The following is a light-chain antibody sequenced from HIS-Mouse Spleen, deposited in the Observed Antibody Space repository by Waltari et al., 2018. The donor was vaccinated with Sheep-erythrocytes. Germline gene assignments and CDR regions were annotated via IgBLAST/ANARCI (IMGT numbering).Light chain of an antibody. CDR2: GPS. V-gene: IGKV3-15*01. CDR3: QQYNNWPWT. J-gene: IGKJ1*01. CDR1: QSVSSN. Sequence: EIVMTQSPATLSVSPGERATLSCRASQSVSSNLAWYQQKPGQAPRLLIYGPSTRATGIPARCSGSGSGTEFTLTISSMQSEDFAVYYCQQYNNWPWTFGQGTKVEIK.